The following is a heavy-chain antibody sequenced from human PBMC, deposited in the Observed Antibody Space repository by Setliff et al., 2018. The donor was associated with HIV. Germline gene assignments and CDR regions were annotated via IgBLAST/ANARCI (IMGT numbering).Heavy chain of an antibody. D-gene: IGHD1-26*01. V-gene: IGHV1-69*10. J-gene: IGHJ4*02. CDR1: GGTFSSYA. CDR3: ARGVDGSYRKFFDN. Sequence: ASVKVSCKPSGGTFSSYAITWVRQAPGQGLEWMGGIIPILGVANYAQKFQGRVTITADKSTTTAYMELSSLRSEDTAVYYCARGVDGSYRKFFDNWGQGTLVTVSS. CDR2: IIPILGVA.